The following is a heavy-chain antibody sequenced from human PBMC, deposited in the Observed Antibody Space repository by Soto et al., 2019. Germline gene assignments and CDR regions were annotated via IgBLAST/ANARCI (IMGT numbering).Heavy chain of an antibody. CDR3: ARRGSGSYSDY. D-gene: IGHD3-10*01. CDR2: IYYSGST. CDR1: GGSISSYY. Sequence: SETLSLTCTVSGGSISSYYWTWIRQPPGKGLEWIGSIYYSGSTYYNPSLKSRVTISVDTSKNQFSLKLSSVTAADTAVYYCARRGSGSYSDYWGQGTLVTVSS. V-gene: IGHV4-59*05. J-gene: IGHJ4*02.